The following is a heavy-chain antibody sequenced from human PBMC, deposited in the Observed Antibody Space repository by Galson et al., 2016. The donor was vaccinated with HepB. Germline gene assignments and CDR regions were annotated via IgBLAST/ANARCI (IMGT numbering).Heavy chain of an antibody. V-gene: IGHV3-23*01. J-gene: IGHJ6*04. CDR1: GFTFRNYG. CDR3: VQGSTAPNV. Sequence: SLRLSCAASGFTFRNYGMTWVRQAPGKGLEVVSSISRSGDSTDYADSVKGRFTISRDNSRSTLSLQMNSLRAEDTAVYYCVQGSTAPNVWGKGTPVTVSS. CDR2: ISRSGDST.